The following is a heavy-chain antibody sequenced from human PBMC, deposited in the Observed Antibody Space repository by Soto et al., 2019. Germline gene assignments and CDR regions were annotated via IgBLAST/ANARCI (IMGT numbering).Heavy chain of an antibody. CDR1: GFTFSSYG. V-gene: IGHV3-30*18. D-gene: IGHD3-22*01. Sequence: QVQLVESGGGVVQPGRSLRLSCAASGFTFSSYGMHWVRQAPGKGLEWVAVISYDGSNKYYADSVKGRFTISRDNSKNTLYLQMNSLRAEDTVVYYCAKSGRDSSGYFDYWGQGTLVTVSS. J-gene: IGHJ4*02. CDR2: ISYDGSNK. CDR3: AKSGRDSSGYFDY.